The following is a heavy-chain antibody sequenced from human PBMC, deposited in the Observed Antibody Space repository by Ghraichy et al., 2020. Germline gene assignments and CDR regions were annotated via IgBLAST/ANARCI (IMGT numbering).Heavy chain of an antibody. CDR2: IYYSGTT. J-gene: IGHJ4*02. Sequence: SETLSLTCTVSGGSISSYYWSWIRQSPGKGLEWIGYIYYSGTTIYNPSFKSRVTMSVDTSKKQFSLKLSPVTAADTAVYYCAREGYCSSISCLYYFDYWGQGTLVTVSS. CDR3: AREGYCSSISCLYYFDY. CDR1: GGSISSYY. D-gene: IGHD2-2*01. V-gene: IGHV4-59*01.